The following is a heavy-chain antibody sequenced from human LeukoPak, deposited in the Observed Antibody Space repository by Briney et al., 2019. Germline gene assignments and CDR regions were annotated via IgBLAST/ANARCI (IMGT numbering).Heavy chain of an antibody. CDR2: INSDGSST. Sequence: GGSLRLSCAASGFTFSSYWMHWVRQAPGKGLVWVSRINSDGSSTSYAASVKGRFTISRDNAKNTLYLQMNSLRAEDTAVYYCARALGRGRYFDYWGQGTLVTVSS. CDR3: ARALGRGRYFDY. CDR1: GFTFSSYW. J-gene: IGHJ4*02. V-gene: IGHV3-74*01. D-gene: IGHD1-1*01.